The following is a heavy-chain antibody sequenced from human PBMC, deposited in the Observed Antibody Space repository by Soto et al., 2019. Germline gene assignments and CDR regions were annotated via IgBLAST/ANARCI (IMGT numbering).Heavy chain of an antibody. CDR3: ARARGGGDGYNPPDY. J-gene: IGHJ4*02. CDR2: ISTGSHYI. CDR1: GFTFSSYS. V-gene: IGHV3-21*01. D-gene: IGHD2-21*01. Sequence: EVQLVESGGGLVKPGGSLRLSCAASGFTFSSYSMNWVRQAPGKGLEWVSSISTGSHYIYYADSVKGRFTISRDNAKNSLLLQMNSLRADDTAVYYCARARGGGDGYNPPDYWGQGTLVTVSS.